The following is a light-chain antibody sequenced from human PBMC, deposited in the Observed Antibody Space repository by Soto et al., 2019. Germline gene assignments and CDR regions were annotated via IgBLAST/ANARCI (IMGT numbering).Light chain of an antibody. CDR2: DVS. V-gene: IGLV2-14*03. CDR1: SSDVGAYNH. Sequence: QSVLTQPASVSGSPGQSITISCTRTSSDVGAYNHVSWYQQLPGKAPKLMIHDVSNRPSGVSDRFSGSKSGNTASLTISGLQAEDEADYYCCSSTTSATYVFGTGTKVTVL. CDR3: CSSTTSATYV. J-gene: IGLJ1*01.